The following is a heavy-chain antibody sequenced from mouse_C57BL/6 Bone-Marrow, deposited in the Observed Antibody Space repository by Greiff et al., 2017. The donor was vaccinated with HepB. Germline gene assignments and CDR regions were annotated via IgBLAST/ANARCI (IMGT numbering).Heavy chain of an antibody. CDR3: AGGYCGARLAY. J-gene: IGHJ3*01. Sequence: QVHLKQSGAELARPGASVKLSCKASGYTFTSYGISWVKQSTGQGLEWIGDIYPRSGNTYYNEKFKGKATLTADKSSSTAYMELRSLTSEDSAVYYCAGGYCGARLAYWGQGTGVTVSA. CDR2: IYPRSGNT. V-gene: IGHV1-81*01. CDR1: GYTFTSYG.